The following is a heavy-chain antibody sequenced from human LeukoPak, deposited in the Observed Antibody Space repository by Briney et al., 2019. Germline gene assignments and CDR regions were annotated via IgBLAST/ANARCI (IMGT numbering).Heavy chain of an antibody. J-gene: IGHJ1*01. CDR2: VHFSGST. Sequence: PAETVSLTCAVSSASVSSHHWAWIRQPAGKGLEWVGRVHFSGSTNYNPSLKSRLAISLDKSKNELSLTLNSVSAADTAVYYCARDESSRDDSGGYHYWGRGARHTLS. V-gene: IGHV4-4*07. D-gene: IGHD3-22*01. CDR1: SASVSSHH. CDR3: ARDESSRDDSGGYHY.